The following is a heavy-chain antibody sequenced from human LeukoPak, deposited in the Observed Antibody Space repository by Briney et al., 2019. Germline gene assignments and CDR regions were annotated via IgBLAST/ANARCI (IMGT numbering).Heavy chain of an antibody. D-gene: IGHD6-19*01. J-gene: IGHJ4*02. Sequence: GGSLRLSCAASGFTFSSFGMNWVRQAPGKGLEWVSSISSSSSYIYYADSMKGRFTISRDNAQNSLYLQMNSLAAEDRAVYYCARGITGIEVAGYYCDYWGQGALVTVSS. V-gene: IGHV3-21*01. CDR2: ISSSSSYI. CDR1: GFTFSSFG. CDR3: ARGITGIEVAGYYCDY.